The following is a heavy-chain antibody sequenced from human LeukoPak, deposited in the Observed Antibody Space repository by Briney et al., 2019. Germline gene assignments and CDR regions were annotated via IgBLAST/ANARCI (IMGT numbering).Heavy chain of an antibody. CDR2: ISGSGGST. J-gene: IGHJ4*02. CDR3: AKVPRGYYDSSGYSSFDY. CDR1: GFTFSSYA. Sequence: QSGGSLRLSCAASGFTFSSYAMRWVRQAPGKGLEWVSAISGSGGSTYYADSVKGRFTISRDNSKNTLYLQMNSLRAEDTAVYYCAKVPRGYYDSSGYSSFDYWGQGTLVTVSS. V-gene: IGHV3-23*01. D-gene: IGHD3-22*01.